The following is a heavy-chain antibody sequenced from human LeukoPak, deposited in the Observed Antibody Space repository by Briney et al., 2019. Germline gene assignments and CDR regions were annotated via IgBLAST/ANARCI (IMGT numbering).Heavy chain of an antibody. J-gene: IGHJ4*02. CDR1: GFTFSSYA. D-gene: IGHD3-22*01. CDR2: VSGSGDTT. CDR3: VKDHVGIEMIVMVLDS. V-gene: IGHV3-23*01. Sequence: LPGGSLRLSWAAAGFTFSSYAMTWVRQAPGKGLEWVSSVSGSGDTTEYAASVKGRFTISRDNAKKNLYLILNSLRVEDTAIYYCVKDHVGIEMIVMVLDSWGQGTLVTVSS.